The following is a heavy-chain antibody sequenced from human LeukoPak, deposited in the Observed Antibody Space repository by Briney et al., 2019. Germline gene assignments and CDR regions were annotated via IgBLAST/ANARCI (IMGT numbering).Heavy chain of an antibody. J-gene: IGHJ6*03. V-gene: IGHV1-69*06. CDR3: ARYSSSPYYYYYYMDV. Sequence: SVKVSCKASGGTFSSYAISWVRQAPGQGLEWMGGIIPIFGTANYARKFQGRVTITADKSTSTAYMELSSLRSEDTAVYYCARYSSSPYYYYYYMDVWGKGTTVTVSS. D-gene: IGHD6-6*01. CDR2: IIPIFGTA. CDR1: GGTFSSYA.